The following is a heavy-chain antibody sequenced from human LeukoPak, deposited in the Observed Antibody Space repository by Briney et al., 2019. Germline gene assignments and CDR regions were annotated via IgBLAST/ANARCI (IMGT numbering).Heavy chain of an antibody. J-gene: IGHJ5*02. CDR1: GFTFSSYA. Sequence: GGSLRLSCAASGFTFSSYAMSWVRQAPGKGLEWVSAISGSGGSTYYADSVKGRFTISRDNSKNTMYLQMNSLRAEDTAVYYCAKVPAAYYWIDPWGQGTLVTVSS. D-gene: IGHD1-26*01. CDR2: ISGSGGST. CDR3: AKVPAAYYWIDP. V-gene: IGHV3-23*01.